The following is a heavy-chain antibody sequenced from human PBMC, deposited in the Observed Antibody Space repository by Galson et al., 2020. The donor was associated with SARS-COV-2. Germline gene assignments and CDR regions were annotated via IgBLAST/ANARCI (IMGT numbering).Heavy chain of an antibody. CDR1: GFTFTNAW. V-gene: IGHV3-15*01. Sequence: SCAASGFTFTNAWMSWVRQAPGKGLEWVARIKPKTDGETRYYVAPVKGRFSISRDDSRKMLYLQMNSLRTEDTAVYYCTTGGPLPLSSSWSFDYWGQGILVIVSS. D-gene: IGHD3-22*01. CDR3: TTGGPLPLSSSWSFDY. CDR2: IKPKTDGETR. J-gene: IGHJ4*02.